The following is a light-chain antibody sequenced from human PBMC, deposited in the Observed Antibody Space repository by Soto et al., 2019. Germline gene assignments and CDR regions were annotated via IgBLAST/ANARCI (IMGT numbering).Light chain of an antibody. Sequence: QSVLTQPPSASGTPRQRVTISCSGSSSNIGSNTVNWYQQLPGTAPKLLIYSNNQRPSGVPDRFSGSKSGTPASLAISGLQSEDEADYYCAAWDDSLNGHYVFGTGTKVTVL. J-gene: IGLJ1*01. CDR2: SNN. CDR3: AAWDDSLNGHYV. V-gene: IGLV1-44*01. CDR1: SSNIGSNT.